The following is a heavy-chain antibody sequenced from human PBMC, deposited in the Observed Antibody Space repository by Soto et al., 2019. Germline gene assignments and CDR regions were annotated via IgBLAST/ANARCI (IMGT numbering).Heavy chain of an antibody. J-gene: IGHJ5*02. CDR1: GFTFSSYG. V-gene: IGHV3-33*01. CDR3: VRDRDVVGHINVFGP. D-gene: IGHD3-22*01. Sequence: QVQLVESGGGVVQPGRALRLSCAASGFTFSSYGMHWVRQAPGKGLERVAVIWYDGSEKYYADSVKGRFTISRDNSKKTLYVEMDSQRAEATAVYYCVRDRDVVGHINVFGPCGQGIMVTVSA. CDR2: IWYDGSEK.